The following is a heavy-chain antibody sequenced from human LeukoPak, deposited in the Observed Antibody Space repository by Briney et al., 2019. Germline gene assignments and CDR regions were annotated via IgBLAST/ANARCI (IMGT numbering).Heavy chain of an antibody. CDR2: IYYSGSA. J-gene: IGHJ5*02. D-gene: IGHD1-1*01. V-gene: IGHV4-61*01. CDR3: ARGAGGYRFDP. CDR1: GGFVSSPTYY. Sequence: SEALSLTCTVSGGFVSSPTYYWSWVRQPPGKGLEWIGYIYYSGSANYNPSLKSRVTISVDTSKNMFSLNLRSVTAADTAMYYCARGAGGYRFDPWGLGTLVTVSS.